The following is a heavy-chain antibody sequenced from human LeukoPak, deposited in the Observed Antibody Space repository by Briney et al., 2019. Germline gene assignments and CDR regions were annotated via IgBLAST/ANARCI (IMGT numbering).Heavy chain of an antibody. J-gene: IGHJ4*02. V-gene: IGHV3-74*01. CDR1: GFTFSSYA. Sequence: GGSLRLSCAASGFTFSSYAMSWVRQAPGKGLVWVSRINSDGSSTSYADSVKGRFTISRDNAKNTLYLQMNSLRAEDTAVYYCARGPRYSNYYFDYWGQGTLVTVSS. CDR3: ARGPRYSNYYFDY. CDR2: INSDGSST. D-gene: IGHD4-11*01.